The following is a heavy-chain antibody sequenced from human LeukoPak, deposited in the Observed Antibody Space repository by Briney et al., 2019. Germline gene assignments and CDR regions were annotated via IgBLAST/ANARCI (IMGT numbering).Heavy chain of an antibody. V-gene: IGHV4-59*01. Sequence: PSQTLSLTCTVSGGSISSYYWSWIRQPPGKGLEWIGYIYYSGSTNYNPSLKSRVTISVDTSKNQFSLKLSSVTAADTAVYYCARGRPIAAAGKAPFDYWGQGTLVTVSS. CDR1: GGSISSYY. CDR3: ARGRPIAAAGKAPFDY. D-gene: IGHD6-13*01. J-gene: IGHJ4*02. CDR2: IYYSGST.